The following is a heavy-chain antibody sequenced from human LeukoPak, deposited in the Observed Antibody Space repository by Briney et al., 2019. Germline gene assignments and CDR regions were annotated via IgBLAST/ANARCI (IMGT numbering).Heavy chain of an antibody. V-gene: IGHV4-39*01. Sequence: PSVTLSLTCTVSGGSITSSNYYCAWTRHPPGKWLECIRSIYYSGSTNYNSALKSRVTISVDSSKNQFSLKVTSVTDADTAVYFCARHGGLVSVIPAFDPWGQGTRVTVSS. CDR1: GGSITSSNYY. J-gene: IGHJ5*02. CDR3: ARHGGLVSVIPAFDP. CDR2: IYYSGST. D-gene: IGHD2-15*01.